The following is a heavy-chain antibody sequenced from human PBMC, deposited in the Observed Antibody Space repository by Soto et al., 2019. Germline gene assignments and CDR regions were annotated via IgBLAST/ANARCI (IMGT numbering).Heavy chain of an antibody. D-gene: IGHD2-2*01. J-gene: IGHJ6*02. CDR3: ARQIVLVPAANGGYYYGMDV. CDR1: GGTFSSYA. V-gene: IGHV1-69*13. Sequence: ASVKVSCKASGGTFSSYAISWVRQAPGQGLGWMGGIIPIFGTANYAQKFQGRVTITADESTSTAYMELSSLRSEDTAVYYCARQIVLVPAANGGYYYGMDVWGQGTTVTVSS. CDR2: IIPIFGTA.